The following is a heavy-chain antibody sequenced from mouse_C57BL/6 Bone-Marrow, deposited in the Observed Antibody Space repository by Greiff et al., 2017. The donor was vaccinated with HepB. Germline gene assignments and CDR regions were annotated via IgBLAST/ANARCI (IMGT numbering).Heavy chain of an antibody. CDR3: ASWAIYDSLMDY. J-gene: IGHJ4*01. CDR2: INPNYGTT. Sequence: VQLQQSGPELVKPGASVKISCKASGYSFTDYNMNWVKQSNGKRLEWIGVINPNYGTTSSNQKFKGKATLTVDQSSSTAYMQLNSLTSEDSAVYYCASWAIYDSLMDYWGQGTSVTVPS. D-gene: IGHD2-4*01. V-gene: IGHV1-39*01. CDR1: GYSFTDYN.